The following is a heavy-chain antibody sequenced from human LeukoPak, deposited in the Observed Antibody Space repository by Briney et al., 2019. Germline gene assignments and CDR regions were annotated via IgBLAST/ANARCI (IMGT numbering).Heavy chain of an antibody. J-gene: IGHJ6*03. CDR2: IYTSGST. V-gene: IGHV4-4*07. CDR1: GGSISSYY. D-gene: IGHD3-9*01. Sequence: SETLSLTCTVSGGSISSYYWSWIRQPAGKGLEWIGRIYTSGSTNYNPSLKSRVTMSVDTSKNQFSLKLSSVTAADTAVYYCARDQNYDILTGLGSYYYYYMDVWGKGTTVTVSS. CDR3: ARDQNYDILTGLGSYYYYYMDV.